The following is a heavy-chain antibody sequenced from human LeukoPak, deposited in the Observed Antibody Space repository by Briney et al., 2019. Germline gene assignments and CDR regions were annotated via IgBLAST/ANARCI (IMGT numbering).Heavy chain of an antibody. V-gene: IGHV3-15*01. CDR2: IYGQTDGGTT. CDR3: TTDASYYDSSSYY. D-gene: IGHD3-22*01. J-gene: IGHJ4*02. Sequence: GGSLRLSCVASGFTFSNAWMSWVRQAPGKGLEWVGRIYGQTDGGTTDYAAPVKGRFTISRDDSKNTLYLQMNSLKTEDTAVYYCTTDASYYDSSSYYWGQGTLVTVSS. CDR1: GFTFSNAW.